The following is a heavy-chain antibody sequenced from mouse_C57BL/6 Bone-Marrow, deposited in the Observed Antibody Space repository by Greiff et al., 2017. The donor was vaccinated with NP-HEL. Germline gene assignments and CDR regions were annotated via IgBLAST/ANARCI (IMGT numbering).Heavy chain of an antibody. Sequence: VQLQQSGPELVKPGASVKISCKASGYAFSSSWMNWVKQRPGKGLEWIGRIYPGDGDTNYNGKFKGKATLTADKSSSTAYMQLSSLTSEDSAVYFCARLYFDVWGTGTTVTVSS. J-gene: IGHJ1*03. CDR1: GYAFSSSW. CDR3: ARLYFDV. CDR2: IYPGDGDT. V-gene: IGHV1-82*01.